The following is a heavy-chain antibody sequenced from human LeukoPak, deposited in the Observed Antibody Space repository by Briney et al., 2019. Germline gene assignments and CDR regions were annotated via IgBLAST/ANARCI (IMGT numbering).Heavy chain of an antibody. V-gene: IGHV1-46*01. CDR2: INPSGAST. CDR1: GYTFTSYY. CDR3: ARGAWPVAYYDSSGYLHYFDY. Sequence: ASVKVSCKASGYTFTSYYMHWVRQAPGQGLEWMGIINPSGASTNYAQKFQGRVTMTRDTSTSTVYMELSSPRSEDTAVYYCARGAWPVAYYDSSGYLHYFDYWGQGTLVTVSS. J-gene: IGHJ4*02. D-gene: IGHD3-22*01.